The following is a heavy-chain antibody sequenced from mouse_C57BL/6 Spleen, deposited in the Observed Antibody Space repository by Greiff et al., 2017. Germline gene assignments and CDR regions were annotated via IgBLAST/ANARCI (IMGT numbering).Heavy chain of an antibody. CDR3: ARDWPFAY. J-gene: IGHJ3*01. V-gene: IGHV1-42*01. D-gene: IGHD4-1*01. Sequence: EVQLVESGPELVKPGASVKISCKASGYSFTGYYMNWVKQSPEKSLEWIGEINPSTGGTTYNQKFKAKATLTVDKSSSTAYMQLNSLTSEDSAVYYCARDWPFAYWGQGTLVTVSA. CDR2: INPSTGGT. CDR1: GYSFTGYY.